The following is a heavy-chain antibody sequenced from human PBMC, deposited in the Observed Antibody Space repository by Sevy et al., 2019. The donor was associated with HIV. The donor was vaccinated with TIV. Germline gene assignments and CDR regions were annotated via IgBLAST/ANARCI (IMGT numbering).Heavy chain of an antibody. CDR1: GYTFTSYD. V-gene: IGHV1-8*01. CDR3: ARVMYDFWSGYYAIDAFDI. D-gene: IGHD3-3*01. J-gene: IGHJ3*02. Sequence: ASVKVSCKASGYTFTSYDINWVRQATGQGLEWMGWMNPNSGNTGYAQKFQGRVTMTRNTPISTAYMELGSLRSEDTAVYYCARVMYDFWSGYYAIDAFDIWGQGTMVTVSS. CDR2: MNPNSGNT.